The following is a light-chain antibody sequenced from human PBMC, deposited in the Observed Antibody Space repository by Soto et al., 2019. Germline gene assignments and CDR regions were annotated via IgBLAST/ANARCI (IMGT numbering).Light chain of an antibody. Sequence: QSVLTQPASVSGSPGQSITISCTGTSSDVGGYNYVSWYQQHPGKAPKLMTYDVSNRPSGVSNRFSGSKSGNTASLTISGLQAEDEADYYCSSYTSSSTQVFGGGTKVTVL. CDR3: SSYTSSSTQV. CDR2: DVS. J-gene: IGLJ2*01. CDR1: SSDVGGYNY. V-gene: IGLV2-14*01.